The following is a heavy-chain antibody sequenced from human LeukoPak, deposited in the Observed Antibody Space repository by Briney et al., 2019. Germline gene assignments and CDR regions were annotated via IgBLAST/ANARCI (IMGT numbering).Heavy chain of an antibody. CDR1: GGSISSYY. V-gene: IGHV4-59*01. CDR3: ARAFTMVRGTTFDY. J-gene: IGHJ4*02. D-gene: IGHD3-10*01. Sequence: SSETLSLTCTASGGSISSYYWSWIRQPPGKGLEWIGYIYYSGSTNYNPSLKSRVTISVDTSKNQFSLKLSSVTAADTAVYYCARAFTMVRGTTFDYWGQGTLVTVSS. CDR2: IYYSGST.